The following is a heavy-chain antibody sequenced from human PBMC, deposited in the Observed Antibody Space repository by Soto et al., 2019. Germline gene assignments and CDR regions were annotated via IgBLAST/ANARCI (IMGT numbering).Heavy chain of an antibody. D-gene: IGHD2-15*01. V-gene: IGHV1-69*01. Sequence: QVQLVQSGAEVKKPGSSVKVSCKASGGTFSSYAISWVRQAPGQGLEWMGGIIPIFGTAHYAQKFKARVTITADESTSKAYMELSSLRYEDTAVDYCAREANVVQSDAFDIWGQGTMVTVSS. CDR2: IIPIFGTA. CDR3: AREANVVQSDAFDI. CDR1: GGTFSSYA. J-gene: IGHJ3*02.